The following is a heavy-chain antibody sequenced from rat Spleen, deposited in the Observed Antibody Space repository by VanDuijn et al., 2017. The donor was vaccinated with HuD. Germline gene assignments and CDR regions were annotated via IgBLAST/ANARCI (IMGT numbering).Heavy chain of an antibody. CDR2: ITNTGGST. V-gene: IGHV5-25*01. D-gene: IGHD1-4*01. CDR1: GFPFSNYD. CDR3: ATAGTRISRFAY. J-gene: IGHJ3*01. Sequence: EVQLVESGGGLVQPGRSMKLSCAASGFPFSNYDMAWIRQAPGKGLEWVASITNTGGSTYYPDSAKGRFTSSRDNTRNTLYLQMDSLRSEDTATYYCATAGTRISRFAYWGQGTLVTVSS.